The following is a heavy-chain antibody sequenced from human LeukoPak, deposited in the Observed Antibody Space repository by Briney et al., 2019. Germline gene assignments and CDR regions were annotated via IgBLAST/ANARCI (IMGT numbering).Heavy chain of an antibody. CDR2: ISYDGSNK. D-gene: IGHD6-6*01. Sequence: PGGSLRLSCTVSGFTFSNYWMSWVRQAPGKGLEWVAVISYDGSNKYYADSVKGRFTISRDNSKNTLYLQMNSLRAEDTAVYYCARVAARSYYYYYYMDVWGKGTTVTVSS. V-gene: IGHV3-30*03. CDR1: GFTFSNYW. CDR3: ARVAARSYYYYYYMDV. J-gene: IGHJ6*03.